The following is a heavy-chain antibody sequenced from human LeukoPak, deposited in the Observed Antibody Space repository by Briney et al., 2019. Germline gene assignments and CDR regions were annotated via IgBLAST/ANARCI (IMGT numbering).Heavy chain of an antibody. CDR2: IYYSGSI. J-gene: IGHJ4*02. D-gene: IGHD3-9*01. CDR3: ASDGLTGPFDY. V-gene: IGHV4-39*07. CDR1: GGSISSNNYY. Sequence: SETLSLTCTVSGGSISSNNYYWGWIRQPPGKGLEWIGSIYYSGSIYYNPSLKSRVTISVDTSKDQFSLKLSSVTAADTAVYYCASDGLTGPFDYWGQGTLVTVSS.